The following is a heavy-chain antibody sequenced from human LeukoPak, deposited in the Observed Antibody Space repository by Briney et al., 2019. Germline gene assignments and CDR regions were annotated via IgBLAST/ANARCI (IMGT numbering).Heavy chain of an antibody. D-gene: IGHD3-9*01. CDR2: IYYSGST. J-gene: IGHJ4*02. CDR3: ARRYYDILTGYLYFDY. CDR1: GGSISRYY. Sequence: SETLSLTCTVSGGSISRYYWSWIRQPPGKGLEWIGYIYYSGSTNYNPSLKSRVTISVDTSKNQFSLKLSSVTAADTAVYYCARRYYDILTGYLYFDYWGQGTLVTVSS. V-gene: IGHV4-59*01.